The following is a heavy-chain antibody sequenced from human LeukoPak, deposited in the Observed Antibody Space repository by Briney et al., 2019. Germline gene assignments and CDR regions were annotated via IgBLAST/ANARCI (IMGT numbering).Heavy chain of an antibody. V-gene: IGHV7-4-1*02. CDR1: GYTFTSYA. D-gene: IGHD5-12*01. CDR2: INTNTGNP. J-gene: IGHJ4*02. Sequence: ASVKVSCKASGYTFTSYAMNWVRQAPGQGLEWMGWINTNTGNPTYAQGFTGRFVFSLDTSVSTAYLQWSSLKASDTAMYYCARRGGYSGYARAYFDYWGQGTLVTVSS. CDR3: ARRGGYSGYARAYFDY.